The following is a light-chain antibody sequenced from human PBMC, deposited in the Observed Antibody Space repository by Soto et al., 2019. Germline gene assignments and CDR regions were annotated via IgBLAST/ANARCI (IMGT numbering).Light chain of an antibody. Sequence: QSVLTQPPSASGTPGQRVTISCSGSSSNIGQSVVHWYQQVPGTAPKLLIYSTTQRPSGVPDRFSGSRSGTSASLAISGLQSDDEADYYCAAWEDSLRAVLFGGGTKLTVL. J-gene: IGLJ2*01. V-gene: IGLV1-44*01. CDR1: SSNIGQSV. CDR3: AAWEDSLRAVL. CDR2: STT.